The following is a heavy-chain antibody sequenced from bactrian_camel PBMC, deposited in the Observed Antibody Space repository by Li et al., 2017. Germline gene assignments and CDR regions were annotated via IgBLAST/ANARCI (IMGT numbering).Heavy chain of an antibody. Sequence: DVQLVESGGGSVQAGGSLRLSCVASGYTTTSTMYAMAWFRQAPGGDREGVAAIYPGETTSKYFADSVMGRSTISQDSAKNMVHLQMNSLKPEDTAVYYCVRADSMNSDVEFGYWGQGTQVTVS. D-gene: IGHD4*01. V-gene: IGHV3S31*01. CDR1: GYTTTSTMYA. J-gene: IGHJ6*01. CDR2: IYPGETTSK. CDR3: VRADSMNSDVEFGY.